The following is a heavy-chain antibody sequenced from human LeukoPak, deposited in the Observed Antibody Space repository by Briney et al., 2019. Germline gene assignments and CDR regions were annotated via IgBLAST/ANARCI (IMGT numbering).Heavy chain of an antibody. Sequence: GGSLRLSCAASGFTFSSYAMHWVRQAPGKGLEWVAVISYDGSNKYYADSVKGRFTISRDNAKNSLYLQMNSLRAEDTAVYYCARDRELDTALDYYYYGMDVWGQGTTVTVSS. J-gene: IGHJ6*02. CDR1: GFTFSSYA. V-gene: IGHV3-30-3*01. CDR3: ARDRELDTALDYYYYGMDV. CDR2: ISYDGSNK. D-gene: IGHD5-18*01.